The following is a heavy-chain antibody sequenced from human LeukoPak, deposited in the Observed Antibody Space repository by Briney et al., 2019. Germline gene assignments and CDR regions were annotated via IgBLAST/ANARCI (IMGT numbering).Heavy chain of an antibody. CDR1: GGTFSSYA. CDR2: IIPIFGTA. Sequence: SVKVSCKAPGGTFSSYAISWVRQAPGQGLEWMGRIIPIFGTANYAQKFQGRVTITTDESTSTAYMELSSLRSEDTAVYYCASSLVGATSDGGLFYWGQGTLVTVSS. CDR3: ASSLVGATSDGGLFY. D-gene: IGHD1-26*01. V-gene: IGHV1-69*05. J-gene: IGHJ4*02.